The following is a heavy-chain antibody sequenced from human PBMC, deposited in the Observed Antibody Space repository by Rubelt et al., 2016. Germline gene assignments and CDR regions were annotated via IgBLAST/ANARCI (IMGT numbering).Heavy chain of an antibody. CDR2: IRQDGNQK. CDR1: GFASSDYW. Sequence: EVQLLESGGGLVQPGGSLRLSCAASGFASSDYWMTWVRRAPGKGLEWVANIRQDGNQKNYLDSVKGRFTISRNNAENSLYLQMNSLRGEDTAMYYCTRDVTYHSGAYYDALDLWGQGTLVSVSS. J-gene: IGHJ3*01. CDR3: TRDVTYHSGAYYDALDL. D-gene: IGHD3-10*01. V-gene: IGHV3-7*04.